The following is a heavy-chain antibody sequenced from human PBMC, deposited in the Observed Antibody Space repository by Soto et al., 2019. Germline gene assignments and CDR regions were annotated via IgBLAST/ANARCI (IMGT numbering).Heavy chain of an antibody. J-gene: IGHJ4*02. V-gene: IGHV3-23*01. D-gene: IGHD3-10*01. Sequence: EVQVLDSGGGLVQPGGSLRLSCAASGFTFTNYPMAWVRQAPAKGLEWVSTISGSGGSTFYADSVQGRFTISRDNSKNTVYLQMNSLRVEDTAVYYCAKRPLKFEGSYFDYWGQGTLVTVSS. CDR1: GFTFTNYP. CDR2: ISGSGGST. CDR3: AKRPLKFEGSYFDY.